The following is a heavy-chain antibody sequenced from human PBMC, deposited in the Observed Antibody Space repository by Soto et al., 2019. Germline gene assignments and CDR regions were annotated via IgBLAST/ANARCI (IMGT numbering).Heavy chain of an antibody. V-gene: IGHV4-4*07. CDR3: ARILNWFDP. Sequence: PSETLSLTCTVSGGSIRSNYWSWIRQPAGKGLEWIGRIYSSGNSNYNPSLKSRVTMSVDTSKNQFSLKLSSVTAADTAVFYGARILNWFDPWGQGTLGTVSS. CDR2: IYSSGNS. D-gene: IGHD2-21*01. CDR1: GGSIRSNY. J-gene: IGHJ5*02.